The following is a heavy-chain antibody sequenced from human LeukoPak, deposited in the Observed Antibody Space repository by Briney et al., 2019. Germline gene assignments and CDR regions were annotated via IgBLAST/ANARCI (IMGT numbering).Heavy chain of an antibody. CDR1: GFTFDDYG. Sequence: GGSLRLSCAASGFTFDDYGMSWVRQAPGKGLEWVGVIRSKAYGGTAEYAASVKGRFTISRDDSKSIAYLQMSSLKTEDTAVYYCTSDEGEDTSYWGQGTLVTVSS. J-gene: IGHJ4*02. D-gene: IGHD1-26*01. CDR2: IRSKAYGGTA. CDR3: TSDEGEDTSY. V-gene: IGHV3-49*04.